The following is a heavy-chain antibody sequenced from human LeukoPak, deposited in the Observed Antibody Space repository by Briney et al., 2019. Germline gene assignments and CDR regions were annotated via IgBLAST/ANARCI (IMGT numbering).Heavy chain of an antibody. V-gene: IGHV4-34*01. Sequence: PSETLSLTCAVYGGSFSGYYWGWIRQPPGKGLEWIGSIYYSGSTYYNPSLKSRVTISVDTSKNQFSLKLSSVPAADTAVYYCARSYYYDSSGYIPGYYYYYYMDVWGKGTTVTVSS. CDR2: IYYSGST. CDR3: ARSYYYDSSGYIPGYYYYYYMDV. J-gene: IGHJ6*03. CDR1: GGSFSGYY. D-gene: IGHD3-22*01.